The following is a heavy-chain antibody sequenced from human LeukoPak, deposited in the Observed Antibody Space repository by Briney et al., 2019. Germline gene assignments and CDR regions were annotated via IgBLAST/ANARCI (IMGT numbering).Heavy chain of an antibody. CDR2: ISSNGGST. D-gene: IGHD2-2*01. J-gene: IGHJ3*02. CDR3: ARGVVPAAFDI. V-gene: IGHV3-64*04. Sequence: GGSPRLSCSASGFTFSRYAMHWVRQAPGRGLEYVSAISSNGGSTYYADSVKGRFTISRDNGQNSLYLQINSLRVEDTAVYYCARGVVPAAFDIWGQGTMVTVSS. CDR1: GFTFSRYA.